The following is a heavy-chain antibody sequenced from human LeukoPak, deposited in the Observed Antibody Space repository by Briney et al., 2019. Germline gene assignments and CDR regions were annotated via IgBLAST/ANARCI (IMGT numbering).Heavy chain of an antibody. CDR2: INHSGST. Sequence: PSETLSLTCAVYGGSFSGYYWSWIRQPPGKGLEWIGEINHSGSTNYNPSLKSRVTISVDTSKNQFSLKLSSVTAADTAVYYCARGRGWLQPSDYWGQGTLVTVSS. V-gene: IGHV4-34*01. D-gene: IGHD5-24*01. J-gene: IGHJ4*02. CDR1: GGSFSGYY. CDR3: ARGRGWLQPSDY.